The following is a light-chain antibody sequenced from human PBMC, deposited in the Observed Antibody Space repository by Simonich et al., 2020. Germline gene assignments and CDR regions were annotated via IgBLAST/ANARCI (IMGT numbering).Light chain of an antibody. J-gene: IGKJ1*01. V-gene: IGKV4-1*01. CDR2: CAA. CDR1: QSVLYSSNNKNY. CDR3: QQYNNWPTWT. Sequence: DIVMTQSPDSLAVSLGERDTINCKSSQSVLYSSNNKNYLAWYQQKPGQPPKLLIYCAATRESGVPDRFSGSGSGTEFTLTISSMQSEDFAVYYCQQYNNWPTWTFGQGTKVEIK.